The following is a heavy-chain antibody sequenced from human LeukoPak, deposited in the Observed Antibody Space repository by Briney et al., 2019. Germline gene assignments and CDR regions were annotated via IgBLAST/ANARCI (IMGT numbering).Heavy chain of an antibody. CDR1: GYTFTSYA. Sequence: ASVKVSCTASGYTFTSYAMHWVRQAPGQRLEWMGWINAGNGNTKYSQKFQGRVTITRDTSASTAYMELSSLRSEDTAVYYCARDRVRSFGEPPDYWGQGTLVTVSS. D-gene: IGHD3-10*01. J-gene: IGHJ4*02. CDR2: INAGNGNT. V-gene: IGHV1-3*01. CDR3: ARDRVRSFGEPPDY.